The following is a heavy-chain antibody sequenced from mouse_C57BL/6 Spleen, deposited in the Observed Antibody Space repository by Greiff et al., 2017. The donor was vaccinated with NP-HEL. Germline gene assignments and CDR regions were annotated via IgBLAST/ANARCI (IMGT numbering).Heavy chain of an antibody. D-gene: IGHD4-1*01. CDR1: GYSITSGYY. CDR2: ISYDGSN. CDR3: ARDRNWDERDFDY. V-gene: IGHV3-6*01. Sequence: ESGPGLVKPSQSLSLTCSVTGYSITSGYYWNWIRQFPGNKLEWMGYISYDGSNNYNPSLKNRISITRDTSKNQFFLKLNSVTTEDTATYYGARDRNWDERDFDYWGQGTTLTVSS. J-gene: IGHJ2*01.